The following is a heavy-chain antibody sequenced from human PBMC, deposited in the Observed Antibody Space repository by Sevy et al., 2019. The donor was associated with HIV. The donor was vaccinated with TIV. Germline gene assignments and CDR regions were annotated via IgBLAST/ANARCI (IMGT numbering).Heavy chain of an antibody. CDR1: GFTFSSYS. D-gene: IGHD2-21*01. J-gene: IGHJ3*02. CDR2: ISSSSSTI. V-gene: IGHV3-48*01. CDR3: ARDRVIAISAFDI. Sequence: GGSLRLSCAASGFTFSSYSMNWVRQAPGKGLEWVSYISSSSSTIYYADSVKGRFTISRDNAKNSLYLQMNSLRAEDTAVYYCARDRVIAISAFDIWGQGTMVTVSS.